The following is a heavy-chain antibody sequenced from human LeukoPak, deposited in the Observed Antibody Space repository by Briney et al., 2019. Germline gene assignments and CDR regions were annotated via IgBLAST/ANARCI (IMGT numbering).Heavy chain of an antibody. CDR2: IYYSGST. J-gene: IGHJ4*02. V-gene: IGHV4-61*01. Sequence: MASQTLSLTCTVSGGSVSSGSYYWSWIRQPPGKGLEWIGYIYYSGSTNYNPSLKSRVTISVDTSKNQFSLKLSSVTAADTAVYYCASTPEEWELPPSPGYWGQGTLVTVSS. D-gene: IGHD1-26*01. CDR3: ASTPEEWELPPSPGY. CDR1: GGSVSSGSYY.